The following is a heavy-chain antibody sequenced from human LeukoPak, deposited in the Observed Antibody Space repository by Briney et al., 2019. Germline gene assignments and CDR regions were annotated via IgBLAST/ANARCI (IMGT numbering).Heavy chain of an antibody. CDR1: GFTFSSYA. CDR2: ISYDGSNK. D-gene: IGHD3-10*01. V-gene: IGHV3-30*04. CDR3: AKGEGWFGELQNYGMDV. J-gene: IGHJ6*02. Sequence: GGSLRLSCAASGFTFSSYAMHWVRQAPGKGLEWVAVISYDGSNKYYADSVKGRFTISRDNSKNTLYLQMNSLRAEDTAVYYCAKGEGWFGELQNYGMDVWGQGTTVTVSS.